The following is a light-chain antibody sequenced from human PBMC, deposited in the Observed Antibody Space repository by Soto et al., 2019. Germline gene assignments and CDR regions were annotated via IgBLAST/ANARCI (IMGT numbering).Light chain of an antibody. CDR1: SSNIEAAYE. J-gene: IGLJ1*01. CDR2: GND. V-gene: IGLV1-40*01. CDR3: QSYNSSLTGNV. Sequence: QSVLPPLLSVFRAPGHRVAIACTGRSSNIEAAYEVHWFQQLPETAPKLLISGNDNRPSGVPDRFSGAKSGTSASLAISGLQAEDEADYYCQSYNSSLTGNVFGSGTKFIVL.